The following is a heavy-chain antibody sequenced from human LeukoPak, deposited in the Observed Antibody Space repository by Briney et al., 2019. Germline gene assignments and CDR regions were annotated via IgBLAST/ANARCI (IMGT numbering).Heavy chain of an antibody. D-gene: IGHD6-13*01. CDR3: ARNLLKAGSSLGNKTNYYYYMDV. CDR2: INPNSGGT. Sequence: ASVKVSCKASGYTFTGYYMHWVRQAPGQGLEWMGWINPNSGGTNYAQKFQGRVTMTRDTSISTAYMELSRLRSDDTAVYYCARNLLKAGSSLGNKTNYYYYMDVWGKGTTVTISS. V-gene: IGHV1-2*02. J-gene: IGHJ6*03. CDR1: GYTFTGYY.